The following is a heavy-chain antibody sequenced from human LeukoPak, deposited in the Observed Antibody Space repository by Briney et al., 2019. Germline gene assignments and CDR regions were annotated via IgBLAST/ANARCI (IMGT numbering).Heavy chain of an antibody. CDR3: ARRAVQVRFFDL. V-gene: IGHV4-39*01. J-gene: IGHJ2*01. D-gene: IGHD3-10*01. CDR2: IYYSGST. Sequence: SETLSLTCTVSGGSISSSSYYWDWIRRPPGKGLEWIGSIYYSGSTYYNPSLKSRVTISVDTSKNQFSLKLSSVTAADTAVYYCARRAVQVRFFDLWGRGTLVTVSS. CDR1: GGSISSSSYY.